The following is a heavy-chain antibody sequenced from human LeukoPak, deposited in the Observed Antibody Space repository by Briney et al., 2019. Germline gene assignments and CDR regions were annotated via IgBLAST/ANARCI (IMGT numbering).Heavy chain of an antibody. CDR3: ATSRYCSNGVCPFDY. CDR2: TSPNTGYI. J-gene: IGHJ4*02. Sequence: WASVKVSCKASGGTFSSYAISWVRQAAGQGLEWMGWTSPNTGYIYYARKFQGRMTMATNTATRTVYMELSSLRSEDTAVYYCATSRYCSNGVCPFDYWGQGTLVTVSS. D-gene: IGHD2-8*01. V-gene: IGHV1-8*02. CDR1: GGTFSSYA.